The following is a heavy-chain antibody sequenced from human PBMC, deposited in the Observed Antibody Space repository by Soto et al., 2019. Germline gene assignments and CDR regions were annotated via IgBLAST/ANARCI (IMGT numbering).Heavy chain of an antibody. Sequence: TETLSLTCAVYGGSYSGYYWSWIRQTPGKGLEWIGEINQSGSTNHNPSLKSRVTISVDTSKNQFSLKLSSVTAADTAVYYCARTYSSSWSPFDYWGQGTLVTVSS. CDR1: GGSYSGYY. J-gene: IGHJ4*02. V-gene: IGHV4-34*01. D-gene: IGHD6-13*01. CDR2: INQSGST. CDR3: ARTYSSSWSPFDY.